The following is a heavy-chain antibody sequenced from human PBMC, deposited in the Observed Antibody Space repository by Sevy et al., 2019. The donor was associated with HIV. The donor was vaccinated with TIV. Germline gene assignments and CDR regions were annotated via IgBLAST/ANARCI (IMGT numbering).Heavy chain of an antibody. J-gene: IGHJ4*02. D-gene: IGHD2-15*01. CDR3: VRDGLASATDFDY. CDR2: IKEDGSDK. Sequence: GGSLRLSCEVSGFTFSNYWMTWVRQAPGKGLEWVANIKEDGSDKYYGDSVKGRFSLSRDNAKNSLYLQMDSLRAEDPAVYYCVRDGLASATDFDYWGQGTLVTVSS. CDR1: GFTFSNYW. V-gene: IGHV3-7*01.